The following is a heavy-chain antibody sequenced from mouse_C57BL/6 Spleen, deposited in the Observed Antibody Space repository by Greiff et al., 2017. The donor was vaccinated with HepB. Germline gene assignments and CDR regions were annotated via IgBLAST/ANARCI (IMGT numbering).Heavy chain of an antibody. CDR3: ARGELGSWFAY. D-gene: IGHD4-1*01. CDR2: IYPGDGDT. V-gene: IGHV1-82*01. CDR1: GYAFSSSW. J-gene: IGHJ3*01. Sequence: VQLQQSGPELVKPGASVKISCKASGYAFSSSWMNWVKQRPGKGLEWIGRIYPGDGDTNYNGKFKGKATLTADKSSSTAYMQLSSLTSEDSAVYCCARGELGSWFAYWGQGTLVTVSA.